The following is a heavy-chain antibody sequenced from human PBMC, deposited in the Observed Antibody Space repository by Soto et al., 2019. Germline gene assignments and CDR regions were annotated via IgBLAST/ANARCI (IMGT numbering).Heavy chain of an antibody. D-gene: IGHD6-13*01. CDR1: GFTFSSYG. V-gene: IGHV3-30*18. CDR3: AKDGSALYDPLPEGAAGTDFDP. J-gene: IGHJ5*02. Sequence: QVQLVESGGGVVQPGRSLRLSCAASGFTFSSYGMHWVRQAPGKGLEWVAVISYDGSNKYYADSVKGRFTISRDNSKNTLYLQMNSLRAEDTAVYYCAKDGSALYDPLPEGAAGTDFDPWGQGTLVTVSS. CDR2: ISYDGSNK.